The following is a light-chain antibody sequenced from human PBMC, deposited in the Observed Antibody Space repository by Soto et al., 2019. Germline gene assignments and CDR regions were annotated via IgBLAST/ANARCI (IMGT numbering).Light chain of an antibody. CDR3: QQYHDWVT. V-gene: IGKV3D-15*01. CDR1: QSVSSN. Sequence: ETVMTQSPGTLSVSPGARDPLSCGTRQSVSSNLAWYQQKPGQAPRLLIYGASTRATGIPARFSGSGSGTEFTLTISYLRPEDSAVYFCQQYHDWVTFGGGTKVDIK. J-gene: IGKJ4*01. CDR2: GAS.